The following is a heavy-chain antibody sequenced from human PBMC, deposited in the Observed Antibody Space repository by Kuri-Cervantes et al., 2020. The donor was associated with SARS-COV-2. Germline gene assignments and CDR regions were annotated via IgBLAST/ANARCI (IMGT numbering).Heavy chain of an antibody. J-gene: IGHJ6*02. CDR3: AKDPTATTEYYYAMDV. V-gene: IGHV3-23*01. Sequence: ETLSLTCAASGFSFSSYAMSWVRQAPGKGLEWVSVISGSGTGAYYADSVKGRFTISRDNSKNTLYLQMNSVRAEDTAVYFCAKDPTATTEYYYAMDVWGQGTTVTVSS. CDR2: ISGSGTGA. CDR1: GFSFSSYA. D-gene: IGHD1-7*01.